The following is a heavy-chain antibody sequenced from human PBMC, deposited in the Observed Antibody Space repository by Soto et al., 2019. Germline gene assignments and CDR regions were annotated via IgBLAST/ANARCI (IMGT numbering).Heavy chain of an antibody. D-gene: IGHD6-19*01. Sequence: EVQLVESGGGLVQPGGSLRLSCAASGFTSSTYSMNWVRQAPGKGLEWVSYISSSSSTIYYADSVRGRFTISRDNARNSLYLQMNSLRDEDTAVYYCAIDYLLHIAVTGDYYYYGMDVWGQGTTVTVSS. CDR1: GFTSSTYS. CDR3: AIDYLLHIAVTGDYYYYGMDV. J-gene: IGHJ6*02. CDR2: ISSSSSTI. V-gene: IGHV3-48*02.